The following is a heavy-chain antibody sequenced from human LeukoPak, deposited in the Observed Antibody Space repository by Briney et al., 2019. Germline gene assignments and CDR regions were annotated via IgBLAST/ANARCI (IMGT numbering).Heavy chain of an antibody. J-gene: IGHJ4*02. V-gene: IGHV3-7*05. CDR1: GFTFSTYW. Sequence: GGSLRLSCAASGFTFSTYWMSWVRQAPGKGLQWVVNIKPDGSEKYYVDSVKGRFTISRDNAKISVDLQMNSLRVEDTAVYYCARGQSWAFDFWGQGTLVTVSS. CDR3: ARGQSWAFDF. D-gene: IGHD1-26*01. CDR2: IKPDGSEK.